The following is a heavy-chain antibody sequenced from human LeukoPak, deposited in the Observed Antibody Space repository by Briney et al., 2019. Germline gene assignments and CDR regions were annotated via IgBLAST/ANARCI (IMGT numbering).Heavy chain of an antibody. V-gene: IGHV4-4*07. CDR1: GGSISSYY. J-gene: IGHJ4*02. CDR3: ARDRKNSSGWAPYYFDY. D-gene: IGHD6-19*01. Sequence: SETLSLTCTVSGGSISSYYWSWIRQPAGKGLEWIGRIYTSGSTNYNPSLKSRVTMSADTSKNQFSLKLSSVTAADTAVYYCARDRKNSSGWAPYYFDYWGQGTLVTVSS. CDR2: IYTSGST.